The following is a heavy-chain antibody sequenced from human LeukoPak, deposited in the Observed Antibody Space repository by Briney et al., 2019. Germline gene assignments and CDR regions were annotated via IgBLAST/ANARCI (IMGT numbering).Heavy chain of an antibody. V-gene: IGHV3-23*01. J-gene: IGHJ3*01. Sequence: GGSLTLSRAASGFTFTGYAMNWVRQAPGKGIEWVSGISAGGGGTYDADSAKGRFTMSRDNSKNMVYLEMHSLRADDTAVYYCTKLSGVAAAFDFCGQGTMATVSS. CDR1: GFTFTGYA. D-gene: IGHD2-8*01. CDR3: TKLSGVAAAFDF. CDR2: ISAGGGGT.